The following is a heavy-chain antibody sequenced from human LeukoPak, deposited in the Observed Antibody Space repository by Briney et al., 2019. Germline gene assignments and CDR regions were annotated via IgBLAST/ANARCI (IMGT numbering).Heavy chain of an antibody. V-gene: IGHV4-39*07. CDR2: IYYSGTT. J-gene: IGHJ4*02. Sequence: SETLSLTCTVSGGSIGSGPYYWGWIRQPPGKGLEWIGNIYYSGTTSYNPSLKSRVTISIDTSKDQFSLKLTSVTAADTAVYYCARVAAKTVDYWGQGTLVTVSS. CDR3: ARVAAKTVDY. CDR1: GGSIGSGPYY. D-gene: IGHD2-15*01.